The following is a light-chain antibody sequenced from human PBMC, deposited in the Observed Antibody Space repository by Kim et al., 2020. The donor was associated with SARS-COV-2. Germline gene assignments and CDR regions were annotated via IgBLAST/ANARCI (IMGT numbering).Light chain of an antibody. J-gene: IGLJ2*01. V-gene: IGLV6-57*03. CDR3: QSYNRDNVL. CDR2: ADD. Sequence: EATAFTPQSGSISANSMRWYRHSPGGGPTAGICADDQRPSADSDHFACSIDNSSNSSPFTIAGLRTEDEADYYCQSYNRDNVLFGGGTQLTVL. CDR1: SGSISANS.